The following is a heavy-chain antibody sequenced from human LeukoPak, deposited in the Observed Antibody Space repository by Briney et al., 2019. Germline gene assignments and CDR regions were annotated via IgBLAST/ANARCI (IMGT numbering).Heavy chain of an antibody. V-gene: IGHV3-66*02. Sequence: GGSLRLSCAASGFTVSSNYMSWVRQAPGKGLEWVSVIYSGGSTYYADSVKGRFTISRDNSKNTLYLQMNSLRAEDTAVYYCARGDHYYYYLDVWGKGTTVTVSS. CDR2: IYSGGST. CDR1: GFTVSSNY. D-gene: IGHD1-26*01. J-gene: IGHJ6*03. CDR3: ARGDHYYYYLDV.